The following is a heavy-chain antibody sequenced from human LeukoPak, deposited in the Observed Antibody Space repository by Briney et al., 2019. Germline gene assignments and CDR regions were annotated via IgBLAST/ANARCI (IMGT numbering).Heavy chain of an antibody. J-gene: IGHJ5*02. V-gene: IGHV3-30*18. D-gene: IGHD3-9*01. CDR2: ISYDGSNK. CDR1: GFTFSSYG. Sequence: PGGSPRLSCAASGFTFSSYGVHWVRQAPGKGLEWVAVISYDGSNKYYADSVKGRFTISRDNSKNTLYLQTNSLRAEDTAVYYCAKENYDILTGARTGFDPWGQGTLVTVSS. CDR3: AKENYDILTGARTGFDP.